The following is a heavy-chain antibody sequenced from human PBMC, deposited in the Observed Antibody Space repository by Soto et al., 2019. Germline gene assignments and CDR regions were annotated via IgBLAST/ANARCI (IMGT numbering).Heavy chain of an antibody. J-gene: IGHJ5*02. Sequence: ASVKVSCKASGYTFTSYDINWVRQATGQGLEWMGWMNPNSGNTGYAQKFQGRVTMTTDTSINTAYMELRSLRSDDTAVYYCARASGSSYWFDPWGQGTLVTVSS. D-gene: IGHD1-26*01. CDR3: ARASGSSYWFDP. V-gene: IGHV1-8*01. CDR1: GYTFTSYD. CDR2: MNPNSGNT.